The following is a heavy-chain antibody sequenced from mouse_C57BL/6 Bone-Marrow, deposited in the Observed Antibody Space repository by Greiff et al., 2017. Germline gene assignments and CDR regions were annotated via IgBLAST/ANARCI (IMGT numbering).Heavy chain of an antibody. CDR3: ARFTYGNRGGY. V-gene: IGHV1-55*01. Sequence: QVQLKQPGAELVKPGASVKMSCKASGYTFTSYWITWVKQRPGQGLEWIGDIYPGSGSTNYNEKFKSKATLTVDTSSSTAYMQLSSLTSEDSAVYYCARFTYGNRGGYWGQGTSLTVSS. CDR2: IYPGSGST. CDR1: GYTFTSYW. D-gene: IGHD1-1*01. J-gene: IGHJ2*02.